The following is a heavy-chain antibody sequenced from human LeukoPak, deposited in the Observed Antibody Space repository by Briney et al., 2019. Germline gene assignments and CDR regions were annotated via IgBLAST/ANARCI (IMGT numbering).Heavy chain of an antibody. CDR3: AGSWDTYNGMDV. D-gene: IGHD1-26*01. V-gene: IGHV3-66*01. J-gene: IGHJ6*02. CDR2: IYSGDGT. Sequence: GGSLRLSCAASGFTVSSHYVSWVRQAPGKGLEWVSVIYSGDGTYYTDSVRGRFTISRDNSKNTVYLHMNSLRADDTAVYYCAGSWDTYNGMDVWGQGTTVTVSS. CDR1: GFTVSSHY.